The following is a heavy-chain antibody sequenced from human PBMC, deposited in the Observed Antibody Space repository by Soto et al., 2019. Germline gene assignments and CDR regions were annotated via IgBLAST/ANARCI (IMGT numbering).Heavy chain of an antibody. J-gene: IGHJ4*02. CDR3: ARWYGGNSGDY. V-gene: IGHV1-8*01. D-gene: IGHD2-21*02. Sequence: QVQLVQSGAEVKKPGASVKVSCKASGYTFTSYDINWVRQTTGQGPEWMGWMNPNSGDTHYAQTSKGRVAMTRNTSRSTAYVELSRLRSEDTAMYYCARWYGGNSGDYWGQGTMVTVSS. CDR1: GYTFTSYD. CDR2: MNPNSGDT.